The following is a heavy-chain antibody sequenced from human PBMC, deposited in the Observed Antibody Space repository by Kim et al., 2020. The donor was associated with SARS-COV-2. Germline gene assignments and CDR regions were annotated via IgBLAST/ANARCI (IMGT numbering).Heavy chain of an antibody. CDR1: GYTFSIYD. CDR2: MNTNTDNR. Sequence: ASVKVSCKASGYTFSIYDINWVRQAPGQGLEWMGWMNTNTDNRGYAQKFRGRMTMTTNASITTVYMELSNLRNEDTAVYYCTRSHKSCGGDCFDSWGQGTLITVSS. J-gene: IGHJ5*01. CDR3: TRSHKSCGGDCFDS. V-gene: IGHV1-8*01. D-gene: IGHD2-21*01.